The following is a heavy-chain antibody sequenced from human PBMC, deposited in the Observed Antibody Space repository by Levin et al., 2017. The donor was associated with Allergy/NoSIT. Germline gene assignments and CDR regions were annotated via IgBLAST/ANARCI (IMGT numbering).Heavy chain of an antibody. CDR3: ARLEHYGSGAFRYFDL. CDR2: IYYSGNT. V-gene: IGHV4-39*01. Sequence: KPSETLSLTCTVSGGSVSSGSYYWGWIRQPPGKGLEWIGNIYYSGNTYYNPSLKSRVTMSVDTSKNQFSLRLNSVTAADTAVYYCARLEHYGSGAFRYFDLWGRGTLVTVSS. CDR1: GGSVSSGSYY. D-gene: IGHD3-10*01. J-gene: IGHJ2*01.